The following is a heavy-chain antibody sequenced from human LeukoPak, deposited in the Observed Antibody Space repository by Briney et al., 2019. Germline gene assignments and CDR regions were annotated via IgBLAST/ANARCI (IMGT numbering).Heavy chain of an antibody. CDR1: GFTFSIYG. CDR2: ISGSAGST. Sequence: GGSLRLSCAASGFTFSIYGMSWVRQAPGKGLEWVSGISGSAGSTYYADSVKGRFTISRDTSKNTLYLQMISLRTEDTAVYYCAKRGHATGRDFDSWGQGTLVTVSS. CDR3: AKRGHATGRDFDS. J-gene: IGHJ4*02. D-gene: IGHD1-26*01. V-gene: IGHV3-23*01.